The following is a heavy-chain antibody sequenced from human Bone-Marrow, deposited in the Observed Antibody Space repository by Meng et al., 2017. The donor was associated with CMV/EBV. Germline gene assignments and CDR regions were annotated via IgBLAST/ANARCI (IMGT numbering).Heavy chain of an antibody. D-gene: IGHD6-6*01. Sequence: SETLSLTCAVYGGSFSNYYWTWIRQLPGKGPEWIGEINHRGTTNYNPPLKRRVTISVDTSKNQISLRMRSVTAADTAVYYCAKPANPYSSSSFFEYWGQGTLVTVSS. J-gene: IGHJ4*02. CDR1: GGSFSNYY. CDR2: INHRGTT. V-gene: IGHV4-34*01. CDR3: AKPANPYSSSSFFEY.